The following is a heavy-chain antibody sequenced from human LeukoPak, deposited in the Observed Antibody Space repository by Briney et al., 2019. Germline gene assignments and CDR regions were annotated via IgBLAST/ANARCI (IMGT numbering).Heavy chain of an antibody. CDR2: ISAYNGNT. CDR3: ARDFDGYNWNVGFFDY. D-gene: IGHD1-20*01. J-gene: IGHJ4*02. V-gene: IGHV1-18*01. CDR1: GYTFTSYG. Sequence: GASVKVSCKASGYTFTSYGISWVRQAPGQGLEWMGWISAYNGNTNYAQKLQGRATMTTDTSTSTAYMELRSLRSDDTAVYYCARDFDGYNWNVGFFDYWGQGTLVTVSS.